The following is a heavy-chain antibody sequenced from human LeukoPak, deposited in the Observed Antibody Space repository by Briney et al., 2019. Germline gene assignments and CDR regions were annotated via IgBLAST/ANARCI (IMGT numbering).Heavy chain of an antibody. V-gene: IGHV3-48*01. J-gene: IGHJ3*02. CDR1: GFTFSSYS. CDR2: ISSSSSTI. D-gene: IGHD3-10*01. Sequence: QPGGSLRDSCAASGFTFSSYSMNWVRQAPGLGLQWASYISSSSSTIYYADSVRGRFTISRDNAKNSLYLQMNSLRCEDTAVYYCARKTRGSLDIWGQGTVGTVSS. CDR3: ARKTRGSLDI.